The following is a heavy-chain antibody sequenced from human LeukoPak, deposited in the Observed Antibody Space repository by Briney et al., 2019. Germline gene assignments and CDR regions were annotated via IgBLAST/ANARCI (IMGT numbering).Heavy chain of an antibody. D-gene: IGHD6-13*01. J-gene: IGHJ4*02. CDR1: GVSISSSTY. CDR2: IYYSGST. Sequence: SETLSLTCTVSGVSISSSTYWGWIRQPPGKGLECLGSIYYSGSTYYNPSLKSRVTISQDTSKNQFSLKLSSVTAADTAVYYCARRLAAAGTKVIDYWGQGTLVTVSS. CDR3: ARRLAAAGTKVIDY. V-gene: IGHV4-39*07.